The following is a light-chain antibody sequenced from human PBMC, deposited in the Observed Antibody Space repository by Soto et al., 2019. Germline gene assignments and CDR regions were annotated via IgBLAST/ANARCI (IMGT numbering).Light chain of an antibody. CDR1: HDFRND. CDR2: AAA. CDR3: LKEYNFPRT. J-gene: IGKJ1*01. V-gene: IGKV1-6*02. Sequence: AIQMTQSPSSLAASVGDRVTITCRASHDFRNDLCWYQQKPGKAPKSLITAAARLQVGSSSTFSGSGSGTDVTLTISSLQPEDFATYFCLKEYNFPRTFGHGTTVAIK.